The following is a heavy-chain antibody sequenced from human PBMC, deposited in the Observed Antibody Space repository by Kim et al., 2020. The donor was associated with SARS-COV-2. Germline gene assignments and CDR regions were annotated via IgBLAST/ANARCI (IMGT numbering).Heavy chain of an antibody. Sequence: GGSLRLSCAASGFTFSSYSMNWVRQAPGKGLEWVSSISSSSSYIYYADSVKGRFTISRDNAKNSLYLQMNSLRAEDTAVYYCARSMRVGYCSGGSCPYDYWGQGTLVTVSS. CDR3: ARSMRVGYCSGGSCPYDY. CDR1: GFTFSSYS. D-gene: IGHD2-15*01. J-gene: IGHJ4*02. CDR2: ISSSSSYI. V-gene: IGHV3-21*01.